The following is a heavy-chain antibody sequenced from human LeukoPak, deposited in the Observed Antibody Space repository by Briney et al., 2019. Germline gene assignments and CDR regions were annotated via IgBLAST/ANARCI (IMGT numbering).Heavy chain of an antibody. V-gene: IGHV1-2*02. D-gene: IGHD4-17*01. Sequence: ASVKVSCKASGYTFTGYYMHWVRQAPGQGLEWMVWINPNSGGTNYAQKFQGRVTMTRDTSISTAYMELSRLRSDDTAVYYCARVAYSVTTYLYGYWGQGTLVTVSS. J-gene: IGHJ4*02. CDR3: ARVAYSVTTYLYGY. CDR1: GYTFTGYY. CDR2: INPNSGGT.